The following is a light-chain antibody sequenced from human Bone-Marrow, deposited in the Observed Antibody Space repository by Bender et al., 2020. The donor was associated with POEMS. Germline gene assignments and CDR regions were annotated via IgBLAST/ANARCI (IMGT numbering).Light chain of an antibody. J-gene: IGLJ2*01. Sequence: VVTQPPSVSVSPGQTASIACSGHNLGDTYVSWYQQRPGQSPVLVIYHNTVRPSGIPDRFSGSKADTSATLDITGLQTGDEADYYCATWDTSLTAVVFGGGTKLTVL. V-gene: IGLV3-1*01. CDR3: ATWDTSLTAVV. CDR1: NLGDTY. CDR2: HNT.